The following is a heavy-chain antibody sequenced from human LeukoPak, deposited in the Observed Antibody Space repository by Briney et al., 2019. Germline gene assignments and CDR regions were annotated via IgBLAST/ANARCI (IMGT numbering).Heavy chain of an antibody. V-gene: IGHV4-39*07. CDR2: IYYSGST. CDR3: ARERTYGSGSSNFDY. D-gene: IGHD3-10*01. Sequence: SETLSLTCTVSGGSISSSSYYWGWIRQPPGKGLEWIGSIYYSGSTYYNPSLKSRVTISVDTSKNQFSLKLSSVTAADTAVYYCARERTYGSGSSNFDYWGQGTLVTVSS. J-gene: IGHJ4*02. CDR1: GGSISSSSYY.